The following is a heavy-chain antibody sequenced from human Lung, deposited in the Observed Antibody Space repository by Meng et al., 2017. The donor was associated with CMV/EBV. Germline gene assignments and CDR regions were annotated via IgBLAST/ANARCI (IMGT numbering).Heavy chain of an antibody. V-gene: IGHV4-39*01. CDR3: ARSPRGGCGSTSCYTERPFDY. Sequence: SETLSLTCTVSGGSISSSSYYWGWIRQPPGKGLEWIGTIYYSGSTYYNPSLKSRVTISVDTSKNQFSLKLTSVTAADTAVYYCARSPRGGCGSTSCYTERPFDYWGRGNXV. J-gene: IGHJ4*02. CDR1: GGSISSSSYY. D-gene: IGHD2-2*02. CDR2: IYYSGST.